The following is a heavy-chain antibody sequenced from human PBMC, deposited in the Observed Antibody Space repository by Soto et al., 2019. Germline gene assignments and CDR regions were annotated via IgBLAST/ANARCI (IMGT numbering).Heavy chain of an antibody. CDR3: ARDQRIQLWSRYYGMDV. V-gene: IGHV3-33*01. CDR1: GFTFSSYG. CDR2: IWYDGSNK. D-gene: IGHD5-18*01. J-gene: IGHJ6*02. Sequence: QVQLVESGGGVVQPGRSLRLSCTASGFTFSSYGMQWVRQAPGKGLEWVAVIWYDGSNKYYADSVKGRFTISRDNSKNTLYLQMNSLRAEDTAVYYCARDQRIQLWSRYYGMDVWGQGTTVTVSS.